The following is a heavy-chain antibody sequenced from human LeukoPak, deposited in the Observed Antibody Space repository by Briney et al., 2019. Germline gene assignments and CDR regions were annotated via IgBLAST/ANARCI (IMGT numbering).Heavy chain of an antibody. D-gene: IGHD2-2*01. CDR2: IRYDGSNK. J-gene: IGHJ6*04. Sequence: GSLRLSCAASGFTFSSYGMHWVRQAPGKGLEWVAFIRYDGSNKYYADSVKGRFTISRDNSKNTLYLQMNSLRAEDTAVYYCAKGGRSVVVPAALDVWGKGTTVTVSS. V-gene: IGHV3-30*02. CDR3: AKGGRSVVVPAALDV. CDR1: GFTFSSYG.